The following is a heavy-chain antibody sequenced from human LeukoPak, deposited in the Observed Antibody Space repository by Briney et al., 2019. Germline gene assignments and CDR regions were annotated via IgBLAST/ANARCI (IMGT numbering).Heavy chain of an antibody. D-gene: IGHD3-3*01. V-gene: IGHV4-34*01. CDR3: ARPPSYDFWSGSHWYFDL. CDR1: GGSFSGYS. J-gene: IGHJ2*01. CDR2: INHSGST. Sequence: SETLSLTCAVYGGSFSGYSWTWIRQPPGKGLGWVGEINHSGSTNYNPSLKSRVTISVDTSKKQFSLKLRSVTAADTAVYYCARPPSYDFWSGSHWYFDLWGRGTLVTVSS.